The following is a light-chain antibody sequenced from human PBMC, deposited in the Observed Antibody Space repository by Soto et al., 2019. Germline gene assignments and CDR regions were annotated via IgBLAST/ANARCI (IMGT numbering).Light chain of an antibody. J-gene: IGKJ1*01. CDR2: GAS. V-gene: IGKV3-15*01. CDR1: QSVSSN. Sequence: EIVMTQSPATLSVSPGETATLSCRASQSVSSNLAWYQQKPGQAPRLLIYGASTRATDIPARFSGSGSGTEFTFTISSLQSEDFAVYYCQQYNNFWTFGQGTKVEIK. CDR3: QQYNNFWT.